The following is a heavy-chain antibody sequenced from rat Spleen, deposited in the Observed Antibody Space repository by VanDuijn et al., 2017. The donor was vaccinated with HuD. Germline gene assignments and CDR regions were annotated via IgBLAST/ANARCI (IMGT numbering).Heavy chain of an antibody. V-gene: IGHV5-17*01. CDR2: ISYDGSST. CDR3: ARKGRYYCYFDF. J-gene: IGHJ1*01. Sequence: EVQLVESGGGLVQPGKSLKLSCAASGFIFSDYAMAWVRQSPKKGLEWVATISYDGSSTYYRDSVRGRFTISRDNTKSTLYLQMDSLRSEDTATYYCARKGRYYCYFDFWGPGTMVTVSS. CDR1: GFIFSDYA.